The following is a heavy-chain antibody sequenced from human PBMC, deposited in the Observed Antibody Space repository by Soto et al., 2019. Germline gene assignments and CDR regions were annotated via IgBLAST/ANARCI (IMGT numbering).Heavy chain of an antibody. Sequence: TGGSLRLSCVASGFTFSVSAMTWVRQAPGKGLEWVSTTGLSGRTTYYGDSVKGRFTVSRDNSKNTLDLQMGSLRAEDTAVYYCATVHNTSRSFNFWGRGTLVTVSS. J-gene: IGHJ4*02. D-gene: IGHD1-20*01. CDR1: GFTFSVSA. V-gene: IGHV3-23*01. CDR3: ATVHNTSRSFNF. CDR2: TGLSGRTT.